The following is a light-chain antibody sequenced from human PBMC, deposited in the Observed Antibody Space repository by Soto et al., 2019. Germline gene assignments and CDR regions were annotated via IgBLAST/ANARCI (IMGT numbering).Light chain of an antibody. CDR1: SGHTTYA. CDR3: QTGGTGIV. V-gene: IGLV4-69*01. Sequence: QAVVTQSPSASASLGASVKLTCTLSSGHTTYAIAWYQQQPKKGPRYLIKLNSDGSHTKGDGIPDRFSGSSSGAERYLSISSLQSEDEADYYCQTGGTGIVFGGGTQLTVL. CDR2: LNSDGSH. J-gene: IGLJ2*01.